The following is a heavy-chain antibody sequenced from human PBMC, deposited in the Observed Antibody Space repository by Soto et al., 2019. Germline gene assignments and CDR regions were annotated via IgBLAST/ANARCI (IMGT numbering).Heavy chain of an antibody. CDR1: GGSISSYY. D-gene: IGHD6-6*01. J-gene: IGHJ4*02. Sequence: PSETLSLTCTVSGGSISSYYWSWIRQPPGKGLEWIGYIYYSGSTNYNPSLKSRVTISVDTSKNQFSLKLSSVTAADTAVYYCARAPIEQLAPFDYWGQGTLVTVSS. CDR2: IYYSGST. V-gene: IGHV4-59*01. CDR3: ARAPIEQLAPFDY.